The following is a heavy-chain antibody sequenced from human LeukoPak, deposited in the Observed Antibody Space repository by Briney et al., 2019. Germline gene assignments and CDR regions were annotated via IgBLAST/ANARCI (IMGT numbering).Heavy chain of an antibody. V-gene: IGHV4-34*01. CDR3: ARVSYYDILTGYYPRRYFDY. J-gene: IGHJ4*02. CDR2: INHSGST. Sequence: PSETLSLTCSVSGDSIRNYYWSWIRQPPGKGLEWIGEINHSGSTNYNPSLKSRVTISVDTSKNQFSLKLSSVTAADTAVYYCARVSYYDILTGYYPRRYFDYWGQGTLVTVSS. D-gene: IGHD3-9*01. CDR1: GDSIRNYY.